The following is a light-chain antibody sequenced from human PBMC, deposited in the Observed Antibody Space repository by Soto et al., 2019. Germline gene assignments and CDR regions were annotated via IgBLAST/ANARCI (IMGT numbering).Light chain of an antibody. CDR3: QVRGSNADPYVL. CDR2: NDD. Sequence: SYELTQPPSVSVAPGKTARVSCGGNNITGKSVHWYQLKPGQAPVLIIYNDDDRPSGIPERFSGSKSGNTATLTVSWVEAGDEADYYCQVRGSNADPYVLFGGGTKLTVL. V-gene: IGLV3-21*04. CDR1: NITGKS. J-gene: IGLJ2*01.